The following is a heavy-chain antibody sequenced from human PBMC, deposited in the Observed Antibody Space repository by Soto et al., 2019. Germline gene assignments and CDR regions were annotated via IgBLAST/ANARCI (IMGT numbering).Heavy chain of an antibody. CDR1: GFSLTTAGVG. D-gene: IGHD1-26*01. CDR3: AHVRSGSYNGYFDN. J-gene: IGHJ4*02. V-gene: IGHV2-5*02. CDR2: IYCDDDN. Sequence: QITLRESGPTLVKPTQTLTLTCTFSGFSLTTAGVGVGWIRQPPGKALEWLALIYCDDDNRYSPSLKSSLTITKDTSRNPVVLTVTNVDSVDTATYYCAHVRSGSYNGYFDNWGQGTLVTVSS.